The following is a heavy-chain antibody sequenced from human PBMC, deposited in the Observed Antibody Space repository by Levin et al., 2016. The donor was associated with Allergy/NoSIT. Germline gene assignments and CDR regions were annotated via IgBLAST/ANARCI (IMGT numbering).Heavy chain of an antibody. CDR3: TSKYYDFWSVPPDAFDI. D-gene: IGHD3-3*01. V-gene: IGHV3-15*01. J-gene: IGHJ3*02. CDR2: IKSKTDGGTT. Sequence: WIRQPPGKGLEWVGRIKSKTDGGTTDYAAPVKGRFTISRGDSKNTLYLQMNSLKTEDTAVYYCTSKYYDFWSVPPDAFDIWGQGTMVTVSS.